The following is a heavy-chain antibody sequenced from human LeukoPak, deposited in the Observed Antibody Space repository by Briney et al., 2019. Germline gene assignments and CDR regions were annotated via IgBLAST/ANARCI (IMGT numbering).Heavy chain of an antibody. CDR3: GIDTYYYGSGSYYNLLHY. D-gene: IGHD3-10*01. J-gene: IGHJ4*02. V-gene: IGHV1-18*01. CDR2: ISAYNGNT. Sequence: ASVKVSCKASGYTFTSYGISWVRQAPGQGLEWMGWISAYNGNTNYAQKLQGRVTMTTDTSTSTAYMELRSLRSDDTAVYYCGIDTYYYGSGSYYNLLHYWGQGTLVTVSS. CDR1: GYTFTSYG.